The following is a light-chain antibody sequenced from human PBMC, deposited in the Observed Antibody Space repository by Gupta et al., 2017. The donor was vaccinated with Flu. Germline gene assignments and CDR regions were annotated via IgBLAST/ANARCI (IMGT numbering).Light chain of an antibody. V-gene: IGKV3-15*01. CDR1: KSVSTY. J-gene: IGKJ1*01. Sequence: GDRAALSCRASKSVSTYLDWYQQKPGQAPKVLIYGSSTRDTGIPARFSGSGSGTDCTLTISSLQPEDLAIYYCQQNNNCPWTFGQGTKVEIK. CDR3: QQNNNCPWT. CDR2: GSS.